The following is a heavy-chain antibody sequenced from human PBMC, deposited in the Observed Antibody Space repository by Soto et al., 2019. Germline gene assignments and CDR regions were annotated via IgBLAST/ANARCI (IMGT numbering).Heavy chain of an antibody. CDR1: GFTFTNYA. CDR3: EKDHRH. V-gene: IGHV3-23*01. Sequence: EVQLLESGGGLVQPGGSLRLSCTTSGFTFTNYAMSWVRQAPGKWLEWVSAISGSGATTYYADYVKGRFTISRDNSKTTLYLQMTSLRADDTAVYYCEKDHRHWGQGTLVTVSS. CDR2: ISGSGATT. J-gene: IGHJ4*02.